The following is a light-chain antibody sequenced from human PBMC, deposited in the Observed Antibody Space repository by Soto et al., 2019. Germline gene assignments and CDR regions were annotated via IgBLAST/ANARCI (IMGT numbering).Light chain of an antibody. V-gene: IGKV3-20*01. J-gene: IGKJ1*01. CDR1: QSVSSSY. CDR3: QQYGSSPWT. Sequence: EIVLTQSPGTLSLSPGERATLSCRASQSVSSSYLAWYQQKPGQAPRLLIYGASSRATGIPDRFSGSGSGTDFILSISRLEPEDFAVYYGQQYGSSPWTVGQGTTVEIK. CDR2: GAS.